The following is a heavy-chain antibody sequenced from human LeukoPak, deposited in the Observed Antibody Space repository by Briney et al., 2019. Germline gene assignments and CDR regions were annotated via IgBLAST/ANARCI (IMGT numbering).Heavy chain of an antibody. CDR2: ISYDGSNK. V-gene: IGHV3-30*03. Sequence: PGRSPRLSCAASGFTFSSYGMHWVRQAPGKGLEWVAVISYDGSNKYYAGSVKGRFTISRDNSKNTLYLQMNSLRAEDTAVYYCATGLAVAGDYWGQGTLVTVSS. CDR1: GFTFSSYG. D-gene: IGHD6-19*01. J-gene: IGHJ4*02. CDR3: ATGLAVAGDY.